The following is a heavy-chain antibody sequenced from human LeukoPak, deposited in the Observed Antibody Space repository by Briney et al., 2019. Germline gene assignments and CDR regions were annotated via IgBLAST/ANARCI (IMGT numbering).Heavy chain of an antibody. CDR3: ARNGYSSSWYNDY. CDR1: GFTFSSYA. Sequence: GGSLRLSCAASGFTFSSYAMSWVRQAPGKGLEWVSYISSSTYTNYADSVKGRFTISRDNAKNSLYLQMNSLRAEDTAVYYCARNGYSSSWYNDYWGQGTLVTVSS. V-gene: IGHV3-21*05. J-gene: IGHJ4*02. CDR2: ISSSTYT. D-gene: IGHD6-13*01.